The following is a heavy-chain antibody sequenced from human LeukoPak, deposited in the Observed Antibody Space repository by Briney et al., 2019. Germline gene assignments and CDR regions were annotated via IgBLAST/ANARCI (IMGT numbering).Heavy chain of an antibody. CDR2: IYYSGST. D-gene: IGHD5-24*01. V-gene: IGHV4-31*03. CDR3: ARDPGRWQQLGYFDY. CDR1: GGSISSGGYY. Sequence: SETLSLTCTVSGGSISSGGYYWSWIRQHPGKGLEWIGYIYYSGSTYYNPSLKSRVTISVDTSKNQFSLKLSSVTAADTAVYYCARDPGRWQQLGYFDYWGQGTLVTVSS. J-gene: IGHJ4*02.